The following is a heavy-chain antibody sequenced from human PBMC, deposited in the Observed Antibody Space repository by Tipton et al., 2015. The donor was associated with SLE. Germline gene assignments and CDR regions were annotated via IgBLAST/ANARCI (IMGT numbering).Heavy chain of an antibody. D-gene: IGHD3-10*02. V-gene: IGHV4-59*01. CDR2: IYYSGST. Sequence: TLSLTCAVYGGSFSGYYWSWIRQPPGKGLEWIGYIYYSGSTNYNPSLKSRVTISVDTSKNQFSLKLSSVTAADTAVYYCARHVRVEPHDAFDIWGQGTMVTVSS. CDR3: ARHVRVEPHDAFDI. CDR1: GGSFSGYY. J-gene: IGHJ3*02.